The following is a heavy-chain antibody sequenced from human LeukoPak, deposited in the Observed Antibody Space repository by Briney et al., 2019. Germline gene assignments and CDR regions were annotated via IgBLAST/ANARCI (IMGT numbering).Heavy chain of an antibody. D-gene: IGHD6-6*01. CDR3: ARDLEYSSSSEEY. CDR2: INPNSGGT. Sequence: ASVKVSCKVSGYTLTELSMHWVRQAPGQGLEWMGWINPNSGGTNYAQKFQGRVTMTRDTSISTAYMELSRLRSDDTAVYYCARDLEYSSSSEEYWGQGTLVTVSS. J-gene: IGHJ4*02. CDR1: GYTLTELS. V-gene: IGHV1-2*02.